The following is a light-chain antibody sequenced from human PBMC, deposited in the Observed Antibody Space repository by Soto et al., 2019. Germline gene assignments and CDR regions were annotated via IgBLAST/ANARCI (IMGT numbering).Light chain of an antibody. CDR2: AAS. CDR1: QSISNY. Sequence: DIQMTQSPYSLSASVGDRVTITCRASQSISNYLNWYQQKPGKAPNLLIYAASSLQSGVPSRFSGSGSGTDFTLTISSLQPEDFATYYCQQSYSTPWTFGQGNKVEIK. V-gene: IGKV1-39*01. CDR3: QQSYSTPWT. J-gene: IGKJ1*01.